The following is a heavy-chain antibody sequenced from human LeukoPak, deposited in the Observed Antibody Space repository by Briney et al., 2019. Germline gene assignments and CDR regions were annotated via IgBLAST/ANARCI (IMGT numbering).Heavy chain of an antibody. CDR1: GFTFSSYA. V-gene: IGHV3-30*04. CDR2: ISYHGSNK. CDR3: ARDKGYCSGGSCYLEYYFDY. D-gene: IGHD2-15*01. J-gene: IGHJ4*02. Sequence: GGSLRLSCAASGFTFSSYAMHWVRQAPGKGLEWVAVISYHGSNKYYADSVKGRFTISRDNSKNTLYLQMNSLRAEDTAVYYCARDKGYCSGGSCYLEYYFDYWGQGTLVTVSS.